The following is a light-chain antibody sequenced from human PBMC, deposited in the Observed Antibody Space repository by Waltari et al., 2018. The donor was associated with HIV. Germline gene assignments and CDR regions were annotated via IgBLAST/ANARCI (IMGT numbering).Light chain of an antibody. CDR3: GTWDSNLNAV. CDR1: HSTLANPS. Sequence: LTQPPSVSAAPGQRVTISCSGSHSTLANPSVSWYQQLPGTAPKVLIYENDKRPSGIPDRFSAYKFGTSATLDITGLQVGDEGDYYCGTWDSNLNAVFGGGTKLTV. J-gene: IGLJ2*01. CDR2: END. V-gene: IGLV1-51*01.